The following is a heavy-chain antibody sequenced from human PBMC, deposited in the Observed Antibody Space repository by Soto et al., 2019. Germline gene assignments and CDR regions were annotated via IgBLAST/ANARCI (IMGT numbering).Heavy chain of an antibody. CDR3: TKARLWGGDGYNSYYYNAMDV. J-gene: IGHJ6*02. D-gene: IGHD3-16*01. Sequence: HGGSLRLSCAASGFTFSTYAMTWVRQAPGKGLEWVSAISASGGSTYYADTVKGRFTISRDNSKNTLYLQMNSLRVEDTALYYCTKARLWGGDGYNSYYYNAMDVWGQGTTVTVSS. V-gene: IGHV3-23*01. CDR1: GFTFSTYA. CDR2: ISASGGST.